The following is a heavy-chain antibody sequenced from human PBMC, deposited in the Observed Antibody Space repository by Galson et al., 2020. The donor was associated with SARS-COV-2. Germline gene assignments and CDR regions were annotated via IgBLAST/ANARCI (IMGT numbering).Heavy chain of an antibody. V-gene: IGHV3-23*01. Sequence: GGSLRLSCAASGFTFSSYAMSWVRQAPGKGLEWVSAISGSGGSTYYADSVKGRFTISRDNSKNTLYLQMNSLRAEDTAVYYCAKVGHDTAEYAPYGMDVWGQGTTVTVSS. D-gene: IGHD5-12*01. J-gene: IGHJ6*02. CDR1: GFTFSSYA. CDR2: ISGSGGST. CDR3: AKVGHDTAEYAPYGMDV.